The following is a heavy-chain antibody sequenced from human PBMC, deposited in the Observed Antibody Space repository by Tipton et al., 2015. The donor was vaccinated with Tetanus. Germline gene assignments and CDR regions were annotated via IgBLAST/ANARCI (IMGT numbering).Heavy chain of an antibody. Sequence: QLVQSGAEVKKPGASVKVSCKTSGYSFTRYGISWVRQAPGQGLEWMGWISPYNGKTNYAQKLQGRVTMTTDTSTTTAYMELRSLRSDDTAVYYCVRPDRYCSGGSCYLALDYWGQGTLITVSS. CDR1: GYSFTRYG. CDR2: ISPYNGKT. CDR3: VRPDRYCSGGSCYLALDY. D-gene: IGHD2-15*01. V-gene: IGHV1-18*01. J-gene: IGHJ4*02.